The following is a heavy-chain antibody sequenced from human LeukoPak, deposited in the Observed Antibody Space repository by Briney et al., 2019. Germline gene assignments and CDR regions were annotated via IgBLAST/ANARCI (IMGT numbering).Heavy chain of an antibody. D-gene: IGHD3-22*01. J-gene: IGHJ3*02. CDR3: ANSYHDSSGYYMDAFDI. CDR2: ISGSGGST. Sequence: GGSLRLSCAASGFTFSSYAMSWVRQAPGKGLEWVSAISGSGGSTYYADSVKGRFTISRDNSKNTLYLQMNSLRAEDTAVYYCANSYHDSSGYYMDAFDIWGQGTMVTVSS. CDR1: GFTFSSYA. V-gene: IGHV3-23*01.